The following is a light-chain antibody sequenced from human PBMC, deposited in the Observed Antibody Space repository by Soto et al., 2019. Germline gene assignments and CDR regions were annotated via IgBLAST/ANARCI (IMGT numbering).Light chain of an antibody. CDR2: LNSDGSH. CDR1: SGHISYS. CDR3: QTWDTGIQV. Sequence: QPVLTQSPSASASLGASVKLTCTLSSGHISYSIAWHQQQPDKGPRFLMKLNSDGSHSKGDGIPDRFSGSSSGAERYLTISSLQSEDEADYYCQTWDTGIQVFGGGTKLTVL. J-gene: IGLJ2*01. V-gene: IGLV4-69*01.